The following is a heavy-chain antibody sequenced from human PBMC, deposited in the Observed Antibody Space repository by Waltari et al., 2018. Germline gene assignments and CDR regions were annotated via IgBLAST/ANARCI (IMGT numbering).Heavy chain of an antibody. CDR1: GGSFSGYY. D-gene: IGHD4-17*01. J-gene: IGHJ4*02. V-gene: IGHV3-53*01. Sequence: VQLQQWGAGLLKPSETLSLTCAVYGGSFSGYYWSWIRQAPGKGLEWVSLLYSDGTTYYADSVKGRFSVSRDNSKNTLYLQMNSLRVEDTAIYYCANRGLDYGDQGKDYWGQGTLVTVSS. CDR2: LYSDGTT. CDR3: ANRGLDYGDQGKDY.